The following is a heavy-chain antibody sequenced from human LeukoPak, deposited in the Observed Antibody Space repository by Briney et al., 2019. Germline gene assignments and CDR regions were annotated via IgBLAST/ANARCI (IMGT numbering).Heavy chain of an antibody. CDR2: ISIHNGNT. Sequence: ASVKVSCKASGYTFTNYGISWVRQAPGQGLEWMAWISIHNGNTDYAQNFQGRVTMTTDTSTSTTYMELRSLRSDDTAMYFCTRQTYDGYGRIRRGDDAFDVWGQGTMVTVSS. CDR1: GYTFTNYG. J-gene: IGHJ3*01. CDR3: TRQTYDGYGRIRRGDDAFDV. V-gene: IGHV1-18*01. D-gene: IGHD3-16*01.